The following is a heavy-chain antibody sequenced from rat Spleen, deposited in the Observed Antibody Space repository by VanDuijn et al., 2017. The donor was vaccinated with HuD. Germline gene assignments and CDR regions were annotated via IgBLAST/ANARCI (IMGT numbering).Heavy chain of an antibody. Sequence: EVQLVESGGGLVQPGRSLKISCAASGFIFSDYHLAWVRQAPTKGLEWVASISSGGGGTYYPDSVKGRFTISRDNAKSTLYLQMDSLRSEDTATYYCARGGGVYPYWYFDFWGPGTMVTVSS. V-gene: IGHV5-20*01. CDR1: GFIFSDYH. J-gene: IGHJ1*01. CDR2: ISSGGGGT. D-gene: IGHD1-11*01. CDR3: ARGGGVYPYWYFDF.